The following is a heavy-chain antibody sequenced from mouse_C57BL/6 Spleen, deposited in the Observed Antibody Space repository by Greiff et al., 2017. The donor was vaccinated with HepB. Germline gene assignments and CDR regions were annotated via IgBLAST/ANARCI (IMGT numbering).Heavy chain of an antibody. D-gene: IGHD2-4*01. Sequence: VQLQQSGPELVKPGASVKISCKASGYSFTGYYMNWVKQSPEKRLEWIGEINPSTGGTTYNQKFKAKATLTVDKSSSTAYMQLKSLTSEDSAVYYCATPMIRDWFAYWGQGTLVTVSA. V-gene: IGHV1-42*01. CDR2: INPSTGGT. J-gene: IGHJ3*01. CDR3: ATPMIRDWFAY. CDR1: GYSFTGYY.